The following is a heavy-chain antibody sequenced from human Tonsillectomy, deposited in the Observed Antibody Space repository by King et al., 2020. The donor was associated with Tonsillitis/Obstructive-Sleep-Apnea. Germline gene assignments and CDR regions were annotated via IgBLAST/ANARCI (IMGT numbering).Heavy chain of an antibody. CDR3: TTDLKLHSAAFDI. Sequence: QLVQSGGGLVKPGGSLRLSCAASGFTFSHAWMSWVRQAPGKGLEWVGRIKSKTDGGTTDYAAPVKGRFTISRDDSKNTLYLQMNSLKTEDTAVYYCTTDLKLHSAAFDIWGQGTMLTVSS. J-gene: IGHJ3*02. V-gene: IGHV3-15*01. CDR1: GFTFSHAW. CDR2: IKSKTDGGTT.